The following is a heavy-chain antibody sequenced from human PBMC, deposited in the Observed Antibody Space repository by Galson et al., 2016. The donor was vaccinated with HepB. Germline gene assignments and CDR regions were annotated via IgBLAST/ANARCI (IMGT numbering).Heavy chain of an antibody. V-gene: IGHV1-3*04. CDR3: AKLSGYYASGSYYP. J-gene: IGHJ5*02. CDR1: GYIFTNYA. D-gene: IGHD3-10*01. CDR2: INTGNGDT. Sequence: SVKVSCKASGYIFTNYAMHWVRQAPGQRLEWMGWINTGNGDTKYSQKFQGRVTMTRDTSATTAYMEVSSLRSEDTAVYYCAKLSGYYASGSYYPWGQGTLVTVSS.